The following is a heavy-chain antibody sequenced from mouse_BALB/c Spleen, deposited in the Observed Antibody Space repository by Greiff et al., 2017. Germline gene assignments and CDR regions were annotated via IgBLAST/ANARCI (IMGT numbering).Heavy chain of an antibody. V-gene: IGHV5-15*02. CDR1: GFTFSDYG. D-gene: IGHD2-10*02. CDR2: ISNFAYSI. J-gene: IGHJ1*01. CDR3: GRDTYGNAWYFDV. Sequence: EVLLVESGGGLVQPGGSRKLSCAASGFTFSDYGMAWVRQAPGKGPEWVAFISNFAYSIYYADTVTGRFTISRENAKNTLYLEMSSLRSEDTAMYYCGRDTYGNAWYFDVWGAGTTVTVSS.